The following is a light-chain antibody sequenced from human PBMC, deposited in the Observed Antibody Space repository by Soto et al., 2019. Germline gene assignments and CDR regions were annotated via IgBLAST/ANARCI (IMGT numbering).Light chain of an antibody. V-gene: IGKV1-6*01. CDR2: AAS. Sequence: AIQMTQSPSSLSASVGDRVTITCRASQGIRTDLGWYQQKPGKAPKLLIYAASSLHGGVPSRFSGSGSGTDFTLTISSLQPEDFATYYCLQDYNYPRAFGQGTKVDIK. J-gene: IGKJ1*01. CDR3: LQDYNYPRA. CDR1: QGIRTD.